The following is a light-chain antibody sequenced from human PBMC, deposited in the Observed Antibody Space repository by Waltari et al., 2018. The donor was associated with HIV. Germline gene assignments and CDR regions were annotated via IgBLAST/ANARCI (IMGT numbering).Light chain of an antibody. CDR2: DTE. Sequence: QAVVTQEPSLSVSPGGTVTVTCASFTGIFSRNHYPHWIQLKPGQAPRTLIYDTEKRHPWTAGRFSGSLIGGRATLTLSGALPDDEADYYCLLSYSGVRVFGGGTKLTV. V-gene: IGLV7-46*01. CDR3: LLSYSGVRV. J-gene: IGLJ3*02. CDR1: TGIFSRNHY.